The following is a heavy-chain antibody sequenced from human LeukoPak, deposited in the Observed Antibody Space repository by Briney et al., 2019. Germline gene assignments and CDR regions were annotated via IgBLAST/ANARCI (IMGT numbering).Heavy chain of an antibody. CDR3: ARGQRLLWFGELLYPHAFDI. V-gene: IGHV3-7*01. J-gene: IGHJ3*02. Sequence: GGSLRLSCAASGFTFSSYWMSWVRQAPGKGLEWVANIKQDGSEKYYVDSVKGRFTISRDNAKNSLYLQMNSLRAEDTAVYYCARGQRLLWFGELLYPHAFDIWGQGTMVTVSS. CDR2: IKQDGSEK. CDR1: GFTFSSYW. D-gene: IGHD3-10*01.